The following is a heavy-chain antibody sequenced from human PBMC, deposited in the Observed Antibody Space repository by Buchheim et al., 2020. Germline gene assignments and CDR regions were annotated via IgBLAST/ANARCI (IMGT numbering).Heavy chain of an antibody. J-gene: IGHJ5*02. V-gene: IGHV4-31*03. Sequence: QVQLQESGPGLVKPSQTLSLTCTVSGGSISSGGYYWSWIRQHPGKGLEWIGYIYYSGSTYYNPSLKSRVTISVDKSKNQFSLKLSSVTAADTAVYYCARDRGRYCSGGSCYRDWFDPWGQGTL. CDR2: IYYSGST. CDR3: ARDRGRYCSGGSCYRDWFDP. D-gene: IGHD2-15*01. CDR1: GGSISSGGYY.